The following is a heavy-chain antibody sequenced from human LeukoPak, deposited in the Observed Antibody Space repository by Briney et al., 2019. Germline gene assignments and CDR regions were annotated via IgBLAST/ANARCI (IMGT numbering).Heavy chain of an antibody. CDR1: GGSFSGYY. CDR2: INHSGST. CDR3: ARDSSGYYGWFDP. Sequence: SETLSLTCAVYGGSFSGYYWSWIRQPPGKGLEWIGEINHSGSTNYNPSLKSRVTISVDTSKNQFSLKLSSVTAADTAVYYCARDSSGYYGWFDPWGQGTLVTVSS. V-gene: IGHV4-34*01. J-gene: IGHJ5*02. D-gene: IGHD3-22*01.